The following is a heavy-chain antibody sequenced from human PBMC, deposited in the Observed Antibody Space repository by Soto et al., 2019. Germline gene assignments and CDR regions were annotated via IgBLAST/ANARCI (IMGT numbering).Heavy chain of an antibody. J-gene: IGHJ4*02. CDR1: GFTFSSYG. D-gene: IGHD1-7*01. CDR2: ISYDGSNK. V-gene: IGHV3-30*18. CDR3: AKDGNDWNYRHFDY. Sequence: GGSLRLSCAASGFTFSSYGMHWVRQAPGKGLEWVAVISYDGSNKYYADSVKGRFTISRDNSKNTLYLQMNSLRAEDTAVYYCAKDGNDWNYRHFDYWGQGTLVTVSS.